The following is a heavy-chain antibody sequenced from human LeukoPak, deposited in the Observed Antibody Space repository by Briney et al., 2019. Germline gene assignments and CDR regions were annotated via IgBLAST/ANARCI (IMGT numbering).Heavy chain of an antibody. J-gene: IGHJ4*02. CDR3: AKKTPGNYPYDY. V-gene: IGHV3-23*01. Sequence: GGSLRLSCAASGFTFDVSAMNWVRQAPGKGLEWVSASSNAGDTYYADSVKGRFTISRDNSKKMLFLQMTSLRAEDTAVYCCAKKTPGNYPYDYWGQGTLVTISP. D-gene: IGHD3-22*01. CDR1: GFTFDVSA. CDR2: SSNAGDT.